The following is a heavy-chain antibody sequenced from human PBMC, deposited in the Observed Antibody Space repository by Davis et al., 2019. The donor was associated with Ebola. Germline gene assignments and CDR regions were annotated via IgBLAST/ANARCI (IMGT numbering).Heavy chain of an antibody. J-gene: IGHJ4*02. Sequence: AASVNVSCKASRGTFISNVISWVRQAPRQGLEWMGWINPDNGATTYAQKFQGRVTMTRDTAITTAYMELSGLTSDDTAVYFCAGVAVTMVRGVPRSDYWGQGILVTVSS. CDR3: AGVAVTMVRGVPRSDY. V-gene: IGHV1-2*02. CDR1: RGTFISNV. D-gene: IGHD3-10*01. CDR2: INPDNGAT.